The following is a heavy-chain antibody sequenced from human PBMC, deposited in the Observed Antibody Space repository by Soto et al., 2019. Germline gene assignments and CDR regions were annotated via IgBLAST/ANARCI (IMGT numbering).Heavy chain of an antibody. V-gene: IGHV1-8*01. CDR1: GYTFTSYD. CDR2: MNPNSGNT. D-gene: IGHD3-22*01. J-gene: IGHJ4*02. Sequence: QVQLVQSGAEVKKPGASVKVSCKASGYTFTSYDINWVRQATGQGLEWMGWMNPNSGNTGYAQKFQGRVTMTRNTSLSTAYMELSSLRSEDTAAYYCARGIGRHYYDSSGSRGDYWGQGTLVTVSS. CDR3: ARGIGRHYYDSSGSRGDY.